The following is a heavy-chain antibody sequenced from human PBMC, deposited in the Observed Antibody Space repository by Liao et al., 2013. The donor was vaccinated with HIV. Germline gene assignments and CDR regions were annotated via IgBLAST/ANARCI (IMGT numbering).Heavy chain of an antibody. J-gene: IGHJ4*02. D-gene: IGHD2-21*01. CDR3: ARGPTYCGTDCYAGGFFDY. Sequence: QVQLQQWGAGLLKPSETLSLTCAVFGGSFSDFYWIWTRQPPGKGLEWIGQINHRGGTSYTPSLKSRVTMSVDTSKNQFTLNLRSLSTADSAVYFCARGPTYCGTDCYAGGFFDYWAQGTLVTVSA. V-gene: IGHV4-34*01. CDR2: INHRGGT. CDR1: GGSFSDFY.